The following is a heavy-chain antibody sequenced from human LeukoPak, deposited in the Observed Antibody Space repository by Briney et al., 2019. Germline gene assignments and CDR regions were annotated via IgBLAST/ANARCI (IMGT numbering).Heavy chain of an antibody. J-gene: IGHJ4*02. Sequence: GGSLRLSCAASGFTFSNAWMNWVRQAPGKGLGWVGRIKSKTDGGTTDYAAPVKGRFTISRDDSKNTLYLQMNSLKTEDTAVYYCSTTYYYDSSEGYWGQGTLVTVSS. CDR3: STTYYYDSSEGY. V-gene: IGHV3-15*07. CDR1: GFTFSNAW. CDR2: IKSKTDGGTT. D-gene: IGHD3-22*01.